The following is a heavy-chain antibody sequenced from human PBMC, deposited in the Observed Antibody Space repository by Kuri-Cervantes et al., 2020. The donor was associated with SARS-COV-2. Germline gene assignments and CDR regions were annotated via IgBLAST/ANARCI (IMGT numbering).Heavy chain of an antibody. J-gene: IGHJ4*02. CDR2: FDPEDGET. CDR1: GYTLTELS. Sequence: ASVKVSCKVSGYTLTELSMHWVRQAPGKGLEWMGGFDPEDGETIYAQKFQGRVTMTEDTSTDTAYMELSRLRSEDTAVYYCATTDTAMVPEFDYWGQGTLVTVSS. V-gene: IGHV1-24*01. CDR3: ATTDTAMVPEFDY. D-gene: IGHD5-18*01.